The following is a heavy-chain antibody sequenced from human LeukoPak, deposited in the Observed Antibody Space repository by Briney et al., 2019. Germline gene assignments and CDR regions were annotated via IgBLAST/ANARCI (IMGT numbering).Heavy chain of an antibody. CDR3: ARDEIRAVGEPIDY. CDR2: INPNSGGT. D-gene: IGHD3-16*01. J-gene: IGHJ4*02. CDR1: GYTFTGYY. V-gene: IGHV1-2*06. Sequence: GASVKVSCKASGYTFTGYYIHWVRQAPGQGLEWMGRINPNSGGTNYAQNFQDRVTMTRDTSISTAYLELSRLKSDDTAVYYCARDEIRAVGEPIDYWGQGSLVTVSS.